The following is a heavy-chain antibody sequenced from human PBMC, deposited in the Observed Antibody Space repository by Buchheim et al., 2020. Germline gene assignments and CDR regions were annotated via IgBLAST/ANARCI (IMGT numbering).Heavy chain of an antibody. D-gene: IGHD3-3*01. V-gene: IGHV3-21*01. Sequence: EVQLVESGGGLVKPGGSLRLSCAASGFTFSSYSMNWVRQAPGKGLEWVSSISSSSSYIYYADSVKGRFTISRDNAKNSLYLQMNSLRAEDTAVYYCARDGVEVLRFLEWTYYFDYWGQGTL. CDR2: ISSSSSYI. CDR3: ARDGVEVLRFLEWTYYFDY. J-gene: IGHJ4*02. CDR1: GFTFSSYS.